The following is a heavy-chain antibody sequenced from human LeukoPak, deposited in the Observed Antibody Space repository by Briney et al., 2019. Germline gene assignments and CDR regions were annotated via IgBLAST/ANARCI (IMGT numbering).Heavy chain of an antibody. CDR3: ARAVKVYSPSYGMDV. Sequence: SETLSLTCTVSGGSISTYYWSWIRQPPGKGLEWIGYIYYSGSTNYNPSLKSRVTISVDTSKNQFSPKLSSVTAADTAVYYCARAVKVYSPSYGMDVWGQGTTVTVSS. CDR2: IYYSGST. V-gene: IGHV4-59*01. D-gene: IGHD5-18*01. CDR1: GGSISTYY. J-gene: IGHJ6*02.